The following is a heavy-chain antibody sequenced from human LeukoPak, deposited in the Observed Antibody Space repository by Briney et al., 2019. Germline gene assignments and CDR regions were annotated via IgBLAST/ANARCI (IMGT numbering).Heavy chain of an antibody. J-gene: IGHJ4*02. D-gene: IGHD1-26*01. CDR3: ARGYSAPDPGY. CDR2: ISYDGSNK. Sequence: PGRSLRLSCAASGFTFSSYGMHWVRQAPGKGLEWVAVISYDGSNKYYADSVKGRFTISRVTSKNTLYLQMNSLRDEDTAVYYCARGYSAPDPGYWGQGTLVTVSS. V-gene: IGHV3-30*03. CDR1: GFTFSSYG.